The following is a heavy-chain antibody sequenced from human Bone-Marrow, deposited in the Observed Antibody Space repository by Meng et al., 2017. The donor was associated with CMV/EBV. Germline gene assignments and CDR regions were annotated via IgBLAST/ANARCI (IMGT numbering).Heavy chain of an antibody. CDR2: ISYDGSNK. D-gene: IGHD5-18*01. Sequence: GESLKISCGASGFTFSSYAMHWVRRAPGKGLEWVAVISYDGSNKYYADSVKGRFTISRDNSKNTLYLQMNSLRAEDTAVYYCARDLRHSVDTAMVTTAADYYYGMDVWGQGTTVTVSS. J-gene: IGHJ6*02. CDR1: GFTFSSYA. CDR3: ARDLRHSVDTAMVTTAADYYYGMDV. V-gene: IGHV3-30*04.